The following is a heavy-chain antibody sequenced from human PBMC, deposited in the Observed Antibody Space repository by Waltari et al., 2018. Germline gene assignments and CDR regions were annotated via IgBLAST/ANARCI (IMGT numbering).Heavy chain of an antibody. CDR1: GYTFTGYY. J-gene: IGHJ4*02. D-gene: IGHD3-10*01. CDR3: ARSPSPYGIVPYYFDY. Sequence: QVQLVQSGAEVKKPGASVKVPCKASGYTFTGYYMHWVRQAPGQGLEWMGRINPNSGGTNYAQKFQGRVTMTRDTSISTAYMELSRLRSDDTAVYYCARSPSPYGIVPYYFDYWGQGTLVTVSS. CDR2: INPNSGGT. V-gene: IGHV1-2*06.